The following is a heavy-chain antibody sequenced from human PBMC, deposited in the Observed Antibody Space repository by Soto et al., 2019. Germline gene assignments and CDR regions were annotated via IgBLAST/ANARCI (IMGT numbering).Heavy chain of an antibody. Sequence: QVQLVQSGAEVKKPGSSVKVSCKASGGTFSSYAISWVRQAPGQGLEWMGGIIPIFGTANYAQKFQGRVTLTADESTSTAYMALSILGSEDTAVYYCARPARGSSYGYFYYGMDVCGQGTTVTVSS. V-gene: IGHV1-69*01. CDR3: ARPARGSSYGYFYYGMDV. CDR2: IIPIFGTA. CDR1: GGTFSSYA. J-gene: IGHJ6*02. D-gene: IGHD5-18*01.